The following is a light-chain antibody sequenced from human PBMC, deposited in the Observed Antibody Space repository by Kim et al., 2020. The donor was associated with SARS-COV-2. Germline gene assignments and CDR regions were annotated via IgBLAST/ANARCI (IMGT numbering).Light chain of an antibody. Sequence: PGERATPSCRASQSVGRHLAWYQKKPGQAPRLLIHGAATRATGIPDRFGGSGSGTEFTLTISSLQSEDVAVYYCQQYDVWPRPFGQGTKVDIK. V-gene: IGKV3-15*01. CDR1: QSVGRH. CDR3: QQYDVWPRP. CDR2: GAA. J-gene: IGKJ1*01.